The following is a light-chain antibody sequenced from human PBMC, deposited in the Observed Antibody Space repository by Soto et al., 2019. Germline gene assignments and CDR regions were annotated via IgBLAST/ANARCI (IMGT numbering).Light chain of an antibody. Sequence: EIVLTQSPATLSFSPGDRASLSCRASQSVSSQLAWYQQKPGQAPRLLIYDASNRATGIPARFSGSGSATDFTLTISSLEPEDFAVYYCQQRCDWPLTFGGGTKVDI. CDR1: QSVSSQ. J-gene: IGKJ4*01. V-gene: IGKV3-11*01. CDR2: DAS. CDR3: QQRCDWPLT.